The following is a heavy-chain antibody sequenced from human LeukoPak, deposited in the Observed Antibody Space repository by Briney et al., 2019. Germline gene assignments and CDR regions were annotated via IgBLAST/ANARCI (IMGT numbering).Heavy chain of an antibody. Sequence: PSETLSLTCTVSGGSISSYYWSWIRQPAGKGLEWIGRIYTGGSTNYNPSLKSRVTMSVDTSKNQFSLKLSSVTAADTAVYYCAGESLRFLGVGRYYFDYWGQGTLVTVSS. V-gene: IGHV4-4*07. J-gene: IGHJ4*02. CDR3: AGESLRFLGVGRYYFDY. CDR2: IYTGGST. CDR1: GGSISSYY. D-gene: IGHD3-3*01.